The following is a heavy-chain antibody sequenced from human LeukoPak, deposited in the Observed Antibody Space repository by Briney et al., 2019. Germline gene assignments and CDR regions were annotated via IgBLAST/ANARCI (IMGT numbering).Heavy chain of an antibody. CDR3: ARGRDYYDSSGYYDAFDI. D-gene: IGHD3-22*01. Sequence: GGSLRLSCAASGFTFSSYAMHWVRQAPGKGLEWVAVISYDGSNKYYADSVKGRFTISRDNSKNTLYLQMNSLRAEDTAVYYCARGRDYYDSSGYYDAFDIWGQGTTVTVSS. J-gene: IGHJ3*02. V-gene: IGHV3-30*04. CDR2: ISYDGSNK. CDR1: GFTFSSYA.